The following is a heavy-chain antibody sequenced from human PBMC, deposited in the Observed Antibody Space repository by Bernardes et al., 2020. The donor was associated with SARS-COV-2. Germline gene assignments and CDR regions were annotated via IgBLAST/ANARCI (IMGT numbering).Heavy chain of an antibody. CDR2: IYYSGST. Sequence: SETLSLTCTVSGGSISSYYWSWIRQPPGKGLEWIGYIYYSGSTNYNPSLKSRVTISVDTSKNQFSLKLSSVTAADTAVYYCARALRFTIFGVVNWFDPWGQGTLVTVS. V-gene: IGHV4-59*01. CDR1: GGSISSYY. CDR3: ARALRFTIFGVVNWFDP. D-gene: IGHD3-3*01. J-gene: IGHJ5*02.